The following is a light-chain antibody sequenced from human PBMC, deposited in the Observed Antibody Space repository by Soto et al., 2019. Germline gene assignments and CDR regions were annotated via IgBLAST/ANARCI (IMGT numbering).Light chain of an antibody. CDR2: NDN. CDR3: QVWDSSGDWI. V-gene: IGLV3-21*02. CDR1: NIGSKR. Sequence: YELTQSSSVSVAPGQTARITCGGNNIGSKRVHWYQHKPGQAPVLVVYNDNVRPSGIPERFSGSNSGNTATLIISRVEAGDEADYYCQVWDSSGDWIFGGGTKLTVL. J-gene: IGLJ2*01.